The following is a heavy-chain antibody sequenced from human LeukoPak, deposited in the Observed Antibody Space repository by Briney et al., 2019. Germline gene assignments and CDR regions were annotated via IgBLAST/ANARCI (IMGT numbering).Heavy chain of an antibody. Sequence: ASVTVSCKASGYTFTSYDINWVRQATGQGLEWMGWMNPNSGNTGYAQKFQGRVTMTRNTSISTAYMELSSLRPEDTAVYYCATGLLFLEWSHRGASFDYWGQGTLVTVSS. CDR2: MNPNSGNT. V-gene: IGHV1-8*01. CDR3: ATGLLFLEWSHRGASFDY. J-gene: IGHJ4*02. CDR1: GYTFTSYD. D-gene: IGHD3-3*01.